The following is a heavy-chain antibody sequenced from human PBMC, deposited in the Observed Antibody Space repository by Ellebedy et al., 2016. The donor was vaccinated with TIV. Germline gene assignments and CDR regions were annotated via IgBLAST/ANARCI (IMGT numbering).Heavy chain of an antibody. Sequence: MPSETLSLTCTVSGGSISNYYWSWIRQPPGKGLEWIGYNYYRGSTNYNPSLVSRVTISVDTSRNQFSLRLSSVTAADTAVYYCARIADMSYDSSGYIDYWGQGTLVTVSS. V-gene: IGHV4-59*01. CDR3: ARIADMSYDSSGYIDY. CDR1: GGSISNYY. D-gene: IGHD3-22*01. J-gene: IGHJ4*02. CDR2: NYYRGST.